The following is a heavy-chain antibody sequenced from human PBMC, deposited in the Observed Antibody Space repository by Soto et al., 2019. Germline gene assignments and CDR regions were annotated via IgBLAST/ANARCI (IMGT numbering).Heavy chain of an antibody. D-gene: IGHD2-2*01. V-gene: IGHV3-30*18. CDR1: GFSLSYYG. J-gene: IGHJ4*02. Sequence: GGSLRLSCEASGFSLSYYGVHWVRQAPGKGLEWLAVMSYDERHNNYADSVRGRFTISRDVSKNTLYLQMNSLRTEDTAIYYCAEEGCTSTSCPFDYWGRGTLVTVSS. CDR2: MSYDERHN. CDR3: AEEGCTSTSCPFDY.